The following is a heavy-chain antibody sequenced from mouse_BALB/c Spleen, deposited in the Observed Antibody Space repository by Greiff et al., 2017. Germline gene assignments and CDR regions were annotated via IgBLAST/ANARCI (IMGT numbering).Heavy chain of an antibody. Sequence: VQGVESGPGLVAPSQSLSITCTVSGFSLTSYGVHWVRQPPGKGLEWLGVIWAGGSTNYNSALMSRLSISKDNSKSQVFLKMNSLQTDDTAMYYCARVYYGYDGGDFDYWGQGTTLTVSS. J-gene: IGHJ2*01. CDR1: GFSLTSYG. D-gene: IGHD2-2*01. CDR3: ARVYYGYDGGDFDY. V-gene: IGHV2-9*02. CDR2: IWAGGST.